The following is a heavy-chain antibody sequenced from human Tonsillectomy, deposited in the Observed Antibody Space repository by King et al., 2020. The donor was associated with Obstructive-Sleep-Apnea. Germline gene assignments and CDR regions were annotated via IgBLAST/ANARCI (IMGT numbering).Heavy chain of an antibody. CDR2: IYDSGST. CDR3: ARGPRGYSGYDFSAFDI. Sequence: LQLQESGSGLVKPSQTLSLTCAVSGGSISSGGYSWSWIRQPPGKGLEWIGYIYDSGSTYYNPSLKSRVTISVDRSKNQFSLKLNSVTAADTAVYYCARGPRGYSGYDFSAFDIWGQGTMVTVSS. J-gene: IGHJ3*02. D-gene: IGHD5-12*01. V-gene: IGHV4-30-2*01. CDR1: GGSISSGGYS.